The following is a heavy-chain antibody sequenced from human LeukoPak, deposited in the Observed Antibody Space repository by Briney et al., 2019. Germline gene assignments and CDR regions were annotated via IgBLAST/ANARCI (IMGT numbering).Heavy chain of an antibody. CDR2: IRSNAYGGTT. J-gene: IGHJ1*01. CDR3: TGLNHYDSSGFYE. D-gene: IGHD3-22*01. Sequence: PGRSLRLSCTVSGFTFGDYAMSWVRQAPGKGLEWVGFIRSNAYGGTTEYAASVKRRFTISRDDSKSIAYLQMNSLKTEDTAVYFCTGLNHYDSSGFYEWGQGTLVTVSS. V-gene: IGHV3-49*04. CDR1: GFTFGDYA.